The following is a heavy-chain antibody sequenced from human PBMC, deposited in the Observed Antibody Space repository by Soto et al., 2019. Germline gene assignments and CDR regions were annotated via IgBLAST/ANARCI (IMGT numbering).Heavy chain of an antibody. CDR3: ARAPLYSTSPKTAFDI. V-gene: IGHV1-18*01. J-gene: IGHJ3*02. D-gene: IGHD6-6*01. CDR2: ISTYNGNP. CDR1: GYTFSSYG. Sequence: QVQLVQSGPEVTKPGASVKVSCKASGYTFSSYGISWVRQAPGQGLEWMGWISTYNGNPNYAQKFQGRVTMTTDTSTSTAYMELRSLRSDDTAVFYCARAPLYSTSPKTAFDIWGQGTVFTVSS.